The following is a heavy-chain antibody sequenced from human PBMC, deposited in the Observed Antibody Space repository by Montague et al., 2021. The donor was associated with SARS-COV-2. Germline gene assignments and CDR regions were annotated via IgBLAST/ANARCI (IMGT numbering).Heavy chain of an antibody. CDR1: GGSISSSSYY. J-gene: IGHJ4*02. Sequence: SETLSLTSTVSGGSISSSSYYWGWIRQPPGKGLEWIGSIYYSGSTYYNPSLKSRVTISVDTSKNQFSLKLSSVTAADTAVYYCARVRGGFLEWLLYFDYWGQGTLVTVSS. D-gene: IGHD3-3*01. CDR3: ARVRGGFLEWLLYFDY. V-gene: IGHV4-39*01. CDR2: IYYSGST.